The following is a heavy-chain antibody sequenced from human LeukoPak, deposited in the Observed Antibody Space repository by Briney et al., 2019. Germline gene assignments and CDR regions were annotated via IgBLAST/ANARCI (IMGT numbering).Heavy chain of an antibody. Sequence: PGGSLRLSCAASGFTLDDYAMHWVRQAPGKGLEWVSGISWNSGSIGYADSVKGRFTISRDNAKNSLYLQMNSLRAEDTALYYCAKGGFGELSPYYFDYWGQGTLVTVSS. CDR1: GFTLDDYA. V-gene: IGHV3-9*01. D-gene: IGHD3-10*01. CDR2: ISWNSGSI. CDR3: AKGGFGELSPYYFDY. J-gene: IGHJ4*02.